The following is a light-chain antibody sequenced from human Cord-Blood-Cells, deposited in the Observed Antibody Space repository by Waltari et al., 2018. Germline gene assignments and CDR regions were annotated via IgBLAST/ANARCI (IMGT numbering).Light chain of an antibody. CDR3: QQYNSYLT. CDR2: KAS. J-gene: IGKJ4*01. V-gene: IGKV1-5*03. CDR1: QSISSW. Sequence: DIQMTQSPSTLSASVGDRVNITCRASQSISSWLAWYQQKPGKAPKLLIYKASSLESGVPSRFSGSGSGTEFTLTISSLQPDDFATYYCQQYNSYLTFGGGTKVEIK.